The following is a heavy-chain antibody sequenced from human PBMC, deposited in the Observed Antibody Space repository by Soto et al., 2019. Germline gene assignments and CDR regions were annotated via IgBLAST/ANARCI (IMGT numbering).Heavy chain of an antibody. J-gene: IGHJ4*02. Sequence: GGSLRLSCAASGFTFSSYGMHWVRQAPGKGLEWVAVISYDGSNKYYADSVKGRFTISRDNSKNMLYLQMNSLRAEDTAVYYCAKDRQSGSYLYYFDYWGQGTLVTVSS. D-gene: IGHD1-26*01. CDR1: GFTFSSYG. V-gene: IGHV3-30*18. CDR2: ISYDGSNK. CDR3: AKDRQSGSYLYYFDY.